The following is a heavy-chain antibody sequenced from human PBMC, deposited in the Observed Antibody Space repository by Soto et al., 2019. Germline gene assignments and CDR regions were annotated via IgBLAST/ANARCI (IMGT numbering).Heavy chain of an antibody. V-gene: IGHV1-2*02. J-gene: IGHJ6*02. CDR2: INPKSGAT. D-gene: IGHD2-21*02. CDR3: VYYCAKSNYGGDDYFQYALGV. Sequence: ASVKVSCKASGYRFTGYGLHWVRQAPGQGLQWMGWINPKSGATDYAQKFQGRVTMTREMSTNTAYLELSGLRSDDTADDTAVYYCAKSNYGGDDYFQYALGVWGQGTSVTVSS. CDR1: GYRFTGYG.